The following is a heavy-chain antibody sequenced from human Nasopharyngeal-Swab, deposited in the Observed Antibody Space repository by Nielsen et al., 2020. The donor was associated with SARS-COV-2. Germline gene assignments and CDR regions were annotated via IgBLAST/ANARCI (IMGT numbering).Heavy chain of an antibody. D-gene: IGHD1-1*01. CDR3: ASRPGPGTAFDL. V-gene: IGHV3-7*03. CDR1: GFTFNSRW. Sequence: GESLRLSCAASGFTFNSRWMTWVRQPPGKGLEWVANINKDGTEKNYVDSVKGRFTISRDNVKNSLYLQMDSLRVEDTAVYYCASRPGPGTAFDLWGQGTLVTVSS. CDR2: INKDGTEK. J-gene: IGHJ5*02.